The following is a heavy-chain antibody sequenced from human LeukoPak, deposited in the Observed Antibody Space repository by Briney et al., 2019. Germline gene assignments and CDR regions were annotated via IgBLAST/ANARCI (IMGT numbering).Heavy chain of an antibody. D-gene: IGHD6-13*01. V-gene: IGHV3-9*01. Sequence: TGGSLRLSCAASGFTFDDYAMHWVRQAPGKGLEWVLGISWNSGSIVYADSVKGRFTISRDNAKNSLYLQMNSLRAEDTALYYCAKLAAAGKNPFDYWGQGTLVTVSS. CDR2: ISWNSGSI. CDR1: GFTFDDYA. CDR3: AKLAAAGKNPFDY. J-gene: IGHJ4*02.